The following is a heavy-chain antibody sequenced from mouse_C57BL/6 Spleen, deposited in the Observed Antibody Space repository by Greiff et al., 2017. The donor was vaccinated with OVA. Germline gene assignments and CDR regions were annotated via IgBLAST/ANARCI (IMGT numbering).Heavy chain of an antibody. CDR1: GYSITSGYY. CDR2: ISYDGSH. V-gene: IGHV3-6*01. CDR3: ARVGDYDYDGFAY. Sequence: ESGPGLVKPSQSLSLTCSVTGYSITSGYYWNWIRQFPGNKLEWMGYISYDGSHNYNPSLKNRISITRDTSKNQFFLKLNSGTTEDTATYYCARVGDYDYDGFAYWGQGTLVTVSA. J-gene: IGHJ3*01. D-gene: IGHD2-4*01.